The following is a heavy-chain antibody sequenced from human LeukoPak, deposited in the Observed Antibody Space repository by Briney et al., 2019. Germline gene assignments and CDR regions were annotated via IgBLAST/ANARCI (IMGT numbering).Heavy chain of an antibody. Sequence: SETLSLTCTVSGGSISSGDYYWSWIRQPPGKGLEWIGYIYYSGSTYYNPSLKSRVTISVDTSKNQFSLKLSSVTAADTAVYYCARTYYDFWSGSRYWYFHLWGRGTLVTSSS. CDR3: ARTYYDFWSGSRYWYFHL. CDR2: IYYSGST. CDR1: GGSISSGDYY. D-gene: IGHD3-3*01. V-gene: IGHV4-30-4*01. J-gene: IGHJ2*01.